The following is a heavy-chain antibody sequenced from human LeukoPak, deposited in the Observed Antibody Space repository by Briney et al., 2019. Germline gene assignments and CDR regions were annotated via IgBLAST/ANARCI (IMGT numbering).Heavy chain of an antibody. CDR1: GTSFTSYY. CDR2: VNHSGYT. J-gene: IGHJ4*02. Sequence: KPSETLSLTCGVSGTSFTSYYWSWIRRTPGKGLEWIGEVNHSGYTNMNPSLKSRVTISVDTSKNQFSLMMTSVTAADTAVYFCARMTTGHDYWGQGILVTVSS. V-gene: IGHV4-34*01. CDR3: ARMTTGHDY. D-gene: IGHD4-17*01.